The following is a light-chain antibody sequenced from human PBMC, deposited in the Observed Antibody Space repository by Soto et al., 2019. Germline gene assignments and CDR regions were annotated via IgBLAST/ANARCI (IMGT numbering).Light chain of an antibody. Sequence: EIVLTQSPGTLSLSTGERATLSCRASQSVSSSYLAWYQQKPGQAPRLLIYGASSRATGIPDRFSGSGSGTDFTLTISRLEPEDFAVYYCQQYGSSPGTFGQGTLLEIK. J-gene: IGKJ5*01. CDR2: GAS. V-gene: IGKV3-20*01. CDR1: QSVSSSY. CDR3: QQYGSSPGT.